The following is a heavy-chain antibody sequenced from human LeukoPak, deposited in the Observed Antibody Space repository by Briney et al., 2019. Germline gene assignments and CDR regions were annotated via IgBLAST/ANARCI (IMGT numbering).Heavy chain of an antibody. CDR1: GGSISSSSYY. CDR3: ATPNYEFWSGYWFDP. Sequence: SETLSLTCTVSGGSISSSSYYWGWIRQPPGKGQEWIGSIYYSGSTYYNPSLKSRVTISVDTSKNQFSLKLSSVTSADTSVYYCATPNYEFWSGYWFDPWGQGTLVTVSS. D-gene: IGHD3-3*01. J-gene: IGHJ5*02. V-gene: IGHV4-39*01. CDR2: IYYSGST.